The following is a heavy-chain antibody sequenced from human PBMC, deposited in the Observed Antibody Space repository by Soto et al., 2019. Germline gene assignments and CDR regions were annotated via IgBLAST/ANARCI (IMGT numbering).Heavy chain of an antibody. CDR2: IYWDDDK. CDR1: GFSLTTRGVG. CDR3: AHIPNYYQYDWFDP. V-gene: IGHV2-5*02. Sequence: QITLKESGPTLVKPTQTLTLTCTFSGFSLTTRGVGVGWIRQPPGKALECLALIYWDDDKRYSPSLQSRLSTTKDTSKTHVVLTMTNVDPVDTATYYCAHIPNYYQYDWFDPWGQGTLVSVSS. D-gene: IGHD3-16*01. J-gene: IGHJ5*02.